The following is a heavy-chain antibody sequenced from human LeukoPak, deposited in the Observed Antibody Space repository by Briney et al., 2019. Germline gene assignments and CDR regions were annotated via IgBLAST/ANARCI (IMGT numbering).Heavy chain of an antibody. Sequence: PSETLSLTCTVSSGSISSSSYFWGWIRQPPGKGLEWIGSIYYSGSTYYNPSLKSRVTIFVATSKNQFSLKLSSVTAPDTAVYYCARHGSSSWNYYYYYYMDVWGKGTTVTVSS. CDR3: ARHGSSSWNYYYYYYMDV. D-gene: IGHD6-13*01. V-gene: IGHV4-39*01. CDR1: SGSISSSSYF. CDR2: IYYSGST. J-gene: IGHJ6*03.